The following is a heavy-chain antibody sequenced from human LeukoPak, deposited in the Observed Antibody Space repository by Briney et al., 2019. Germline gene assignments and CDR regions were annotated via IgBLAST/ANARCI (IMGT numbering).Heavy chain of an antibody. V-gene: IGHV4-59*01. CDR2: IYYSGST. CDR1: GGSISSYY. Sequence: SETLSLTCTVSGGSISSYYWSWIRQPPGKGLEWIGYIYYSGSTNYNPSLKSRVTISVDTSKNQFSLKLSSVTAADTAVYYCARASYGSGTWFDPWGQGTLVTVSS. CDR3: ARASYGSGTWFDP. J-gene: IGHJ5*02. D-gene: IGHD3-10*01.